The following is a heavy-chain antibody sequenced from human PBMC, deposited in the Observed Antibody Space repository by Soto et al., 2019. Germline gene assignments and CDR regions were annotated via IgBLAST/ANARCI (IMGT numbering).Heavy chain of an antibody. J-gene: IGHJ4*02. CDR2: ISSGGSFI. Sequence: ESGGGLVKPGGSLRLSCAASGFTFSDFTMNWVRQAPGKGLQWVSSISSGGSFISYADSVRGRFTISRDNAKNSLYLQVDSLRAEATAVFFCARGSRRTFDYWGQGTLVTVSS. CDR3: ARGSRRTFDY. CDR1: GFTFSDFT. V-gene: IGHV3-21*01. D-gene: IGHD1-26*01.